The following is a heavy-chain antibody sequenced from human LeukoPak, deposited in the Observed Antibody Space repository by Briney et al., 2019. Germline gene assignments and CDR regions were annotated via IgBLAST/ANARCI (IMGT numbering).Heavy chain of an antibody. D-gene: IGHD3-10*01. Sequence: SETLSLTCTVSGGSINSSNYNWGWIRQPPRRGPEWLASVYYSGLTYYNSSLKSRVSISVDTSKNQFSLKLTSVTAADTAVYYCARVAYGSGSRLIDCWGQGTLVTISS. CDR3: ARVAYGSGSRLIDC. V-gene: IGHV4-39*07. J-gene: IGHJ4*02. CDR2: VYYSGLT. CDR1: GGSINSSNYN.